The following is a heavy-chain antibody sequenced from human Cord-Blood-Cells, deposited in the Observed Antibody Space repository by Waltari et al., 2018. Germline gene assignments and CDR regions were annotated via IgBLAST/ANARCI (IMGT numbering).Heavy chain of an antibody. CDR2: ISYDGSNK. Sequence: QVQLVESGGGVVQPGRSLRLSCAASGFTYSSYAMHWVPQAPGKGLEWVAVISYDGSNKYYADSVKGRFTISRDNSKNTLYLQMNSLRAEDTAVYYCARGVYNWNYFDYWGQGTLVTVSS. J-gene: IGHJ4*02. D-gene: IGHD1-20*01. CDR1: GFTYSSYA. CDR3: ARGVYNWNYFDY. V-gene: IGHV3-30-3*01.